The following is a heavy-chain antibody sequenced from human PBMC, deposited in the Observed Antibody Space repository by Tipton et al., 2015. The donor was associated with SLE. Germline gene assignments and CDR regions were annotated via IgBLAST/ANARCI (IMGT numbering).Heavy chain of an antibody. D-gene: IGHD2-2*02. V-gene: IGHV3-7*01. CDR1: GGSFSGYY. J-gene: IGHJ4*02. CDR2: IKQDGSEK. CDR3: ARALLGYCSSTSCYTSPLGY. Sequence: LSLTCAVYGGSFSGYYWSWIRQAPGKGLEWVANIKQDGSEKYYVDSVKGRFTISRDNAKNSLYLQMNSLRAEDTAVYYCARALLGYCSSTSCYTSPLGYWGQGTLVTVSS.